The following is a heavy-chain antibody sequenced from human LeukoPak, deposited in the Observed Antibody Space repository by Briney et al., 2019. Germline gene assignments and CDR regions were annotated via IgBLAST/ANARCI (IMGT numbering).Heavy chain of an antibody. D-gene: IGHD1-26*01. V-gene: IGHV4-59*08. CDR3: ARRIVGATTGRFDP. J-gene: IGHJ5*02. CDR1: GGSISSYY. Sequence: SETLSLTCTVSGGSISSYYWNWIRQPPGKGLEWIGYIYYSGSTNYNPSLKSRVTTSLDTSKNQFSLNLTSVTAADTAVYYCARRIVGATTGRFDPWGQGTLVTVSS. CDR2: IYYSGST.